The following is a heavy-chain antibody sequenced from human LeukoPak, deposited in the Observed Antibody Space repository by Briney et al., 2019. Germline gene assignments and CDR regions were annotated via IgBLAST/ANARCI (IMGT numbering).Heavy chain of an antibody. CDR1: GGSISSYY. D-gene: IGHD5-18*01. V-gene: IGHV4-59*01. CDR3: ARGRRDTAMATHYYYYYYMDV. J-gene: IGHJ6*03. CDR2: IYYSGST. Sequence: SETLSLTCTVSGGSISSYYWSWIRQPPGKGLEWIGYIYYSGSTNYNPSLKSRVTISVDTSKNQFSLKLSSVTAADTAVYYCARGRRDTAMATHYYYYYYMDVWGKGTTVTISS.